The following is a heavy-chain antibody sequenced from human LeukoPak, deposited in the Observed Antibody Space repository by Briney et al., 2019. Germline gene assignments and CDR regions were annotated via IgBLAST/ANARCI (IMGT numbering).Heavy chain of an antibody. J-gene: IGHJ3*02. Sequence: GGSLRLSCAASGFTFSSYGMSWVRQAPGKGLEWVSAISGSGGSTYYADSVRGRFTISRDNSKNTLYLQMNSLRAEDTAVYYCAREGGAYYDFWSGYSTDAFDIWGQGTMVTVSS. V-gene: IGHV3-23*01. CDR2: ISGSGGST. D-gene: IGHD3-3*01. CDR3: AREGGAYYDFWSGYSTDAFDI. CDR1: GFTFSSYG.